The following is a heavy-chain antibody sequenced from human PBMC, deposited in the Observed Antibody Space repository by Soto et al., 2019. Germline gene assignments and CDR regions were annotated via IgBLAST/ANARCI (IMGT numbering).Heavy chain of an antibody. CDR1: GFTFSHYS. J-gene: IGHJ6*02. V-gene: IGHV3-21*01. CDR3: AKDRGRGSPVSGGLDV. Sequence: EVQLVESGGGLVKPGGSLRLSCAASGFTFSHYSMNWVRQAPGKGLEWVAFVSSTSSYIYYAGSVKGRITNSRDNATNSLFLQKNTLRAEDTAVYYCAKDRGRGSPVSGGLDVWGQGTTVTVSS. D-gene: IGHD3-10*01. CDR2: VSSTSSYI.